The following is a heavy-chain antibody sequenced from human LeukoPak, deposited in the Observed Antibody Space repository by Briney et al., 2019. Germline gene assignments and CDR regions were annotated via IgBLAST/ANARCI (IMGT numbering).Heavy chain of an antibody. J-gene: IGHJ4*02. Sequence: PSETLSLTCTVSGYSISSGYYWGWIRQPPGKGLEWIGSIYYSGSTYYNPSLKSRVTISVDTSKNQFSLKLSSVTAADTAVYYCARPLDYGDYLTWRYWGQGTLVTVSS. D-gene: IGHD4-17*01. CDR1: GYSISSGYY. V-gene: IGHV4-38-2*02. CDR3: ARPLDYGDYLTWRY. CDR2: IYYSGST.